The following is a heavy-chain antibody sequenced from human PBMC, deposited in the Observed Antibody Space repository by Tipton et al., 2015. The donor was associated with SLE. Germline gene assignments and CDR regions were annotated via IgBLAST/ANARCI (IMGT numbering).Heavy chain of an antibody. CDR2: ISGSGGST. V-gene: IGHV3-23*01. Sequence: SLRLSCAASGFTFSSYAMSWVRQAPGKGLEWVSAISGSGGSTYYADSVKGRFTISRDNSKNTLYLQMNSLRAEDTAVYYCAKARYCSSTSCYYYFDYWGQGTLVTVSS. CDR1: GFTFSSYA. CDR3: AKARYCSSTSCYYYFDY. J-gene: IGHJ4*02. D-gene: IGHD2-2*01.